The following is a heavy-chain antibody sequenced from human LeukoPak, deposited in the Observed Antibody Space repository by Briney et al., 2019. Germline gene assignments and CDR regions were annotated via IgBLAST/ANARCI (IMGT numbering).Heavy chain of an antibody. CDR2: INHSGST. J-gene: IGHJ5*02. CDR1: GGSFSGYY. CDR3: ARGGRIVVVPAAIGGWFDP. V-gene: IGHV4-34*01. D-gene: IGHD2-2*02. Sequence: SETLSLTCAVYGGSFSGYYWSWIRQPAGKGLEWIGEINHSGSTNYNPSLKSRVTISVDTSKNQFSLKLSSVTAADTAVYYCARGGRIVVVPAAIGGWFDPWGQGTLVTVCS.